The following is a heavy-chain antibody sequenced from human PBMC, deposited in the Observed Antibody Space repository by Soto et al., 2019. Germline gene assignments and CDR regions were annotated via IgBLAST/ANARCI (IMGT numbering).Heavy chain of an antibody. CDR3: ATMANYYYGMDV. J-gene: IGHJ6*02. Sequence: ASVKVSCKASGYTFTSYYMHWVRQAPVQGLEWMGIINPSGGSTSYAQKFQGRVTMARDTSTSTVYMELSSLRSEDTAVYYCATMANYYYGMDVWGQGTTVTVSS. CDR1: GYTFTSYY. CDR2: INPSGGST. V-gene: IGHV1-46*01.